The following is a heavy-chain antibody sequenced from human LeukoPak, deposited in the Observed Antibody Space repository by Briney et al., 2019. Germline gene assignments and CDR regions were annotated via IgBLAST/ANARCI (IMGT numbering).Heavy chain of an antibody. CDR2: IYYSGST. Sequence: SETLSLTCAVYGGSFSGYYWGWIRQPPGKGLEWIGTIYYSGSTYYNPSLKSRVTISVDTSNNEFSLRLSSVTAADTAVYYCARHDNAATGNFEYWGQGTLVTVSS. D-gene: IGHD1-1*01. V-gene: IGHV4-39*01. CDR3: ARHDNAATGNFEY. CDR1: GGSFSGYY. J-gene: IGHJ4*02.